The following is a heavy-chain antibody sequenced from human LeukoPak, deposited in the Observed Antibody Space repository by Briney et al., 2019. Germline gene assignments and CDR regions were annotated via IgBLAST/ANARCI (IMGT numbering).Heavy chain of an antibody. D-gene: IGHD4-17*01. CDR3: ARDGSTVTTSDYYYYYMDV. CDR1: GFTVSSNY. V-gene: IGHV3-21*01. Sequence: PGGSLRLSCAASGFTVSSNYMSWVRQAPGKGLEWVSSISSSSSYIYYADSVKGRFTISRDNAKNSLYLQMNSLRAEDTAVYYCARDGSTVTTSDYYYYYMDVWGKGTTVTVSS. CDR2: ISSSSSYI. J-gene: IGHJ6*03.